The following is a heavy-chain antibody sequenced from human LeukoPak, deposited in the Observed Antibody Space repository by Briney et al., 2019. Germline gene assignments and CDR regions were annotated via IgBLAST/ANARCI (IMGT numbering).Heavy chain of an antibody. D-gene: IGHD3-10*01. CDR1: GFTVSSNY. CDR2: IDHSGST. CDR3: ARGRGLWFGDSMGDY. V-gene: IGHV4-34*01. Sequence: PGGSLRLSCAASGFTVSSNYMSWVRQAPGKGLEWTGSIDHSGSTYYNPSLKSRITISVDTSKNQFSLKLSSVTAADTAVYYCARGRGLWFGDSMGDYWGQGTLVTVSS. J-gene: IGHJ4*02.